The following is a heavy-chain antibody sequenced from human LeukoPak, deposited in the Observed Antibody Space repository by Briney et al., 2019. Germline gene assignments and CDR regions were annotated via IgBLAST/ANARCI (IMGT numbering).Heavy chain of an antibody. CDR3: ARDDIYSGYEDY. J-gene: IGHJ4*02. CDR2: MNPNSGNT. CDR1: GYTFTSYD. V-gene: IGHV1-8*01. Sequence: ASVKVSCKASGYTFTSYDINWVRQATGQGLEWMGWMNPNSGNTGYAQKFQGRVTMTRNTSISTAYMELSSLRSEDTAVYYCARDDIYSGYEDYWGQGTLVTVSS. D-gene: IGHD5-12*01.